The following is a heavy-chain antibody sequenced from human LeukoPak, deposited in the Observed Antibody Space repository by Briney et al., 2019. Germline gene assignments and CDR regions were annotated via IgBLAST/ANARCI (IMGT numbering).Heavy chain of an antibody. J-gene: IGHJ4*02. Sequence: SETLSLTCTVSGGSISSYYWSWIRQPPGKGLEWIGYIYYSGSTNYNPSLKSRVTISVDTSKNQFSLKLSSVTAADTAVYYCVGQNKVTGYWGQGTLVTVSS. CDR1: GGSISSYY. CDR2: IYYSGST. D-gene: IGHD1/OR15-1a*01. CDR3: VGQNKVTGY. V-gene: IGHV4-59*08.